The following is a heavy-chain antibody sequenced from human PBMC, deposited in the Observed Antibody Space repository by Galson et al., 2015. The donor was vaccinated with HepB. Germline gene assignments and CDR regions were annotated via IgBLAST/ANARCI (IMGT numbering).Heavy chain of an antibody. CDR1: GFTFSNYG. J-gene: IGHJ4*02. CDR2: ISYDGSNK. D-gene: IGHD6-19*01. V-gene: IGHV3-30*18. Sequence: SLRLSCAASGFTFSNYGMHWVRQAPGKGLEWVAVISYDGSNKYYADSVKGRFTISRDNSKNTLYLQMNRLRAEDTALYYCAKDPYLYSALAGTMAGFDYLGQGTLVTVSS. CDR3: AKDPYLYSALAGTMAGFDY.